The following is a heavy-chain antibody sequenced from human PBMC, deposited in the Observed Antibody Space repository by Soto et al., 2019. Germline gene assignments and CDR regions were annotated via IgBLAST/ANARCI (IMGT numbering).Heavy chain of an antibody. V-gene: IGHV1-69*02. CDR3: ARVWGGRAFDI. Sequence: VKVSCKASGGTFSSYTISWVRQAPGQGLEWMGRIIPILGIANYAQKFQGRVTITADKSTSTAYMELSSLRSEDTAVYYCARVWGGRAFDIWGQGTMVTVSS. D-gene: IGHD3-16*01. J-gene: IGHJ3*02. CDR2: IIPILGIA. CDR1: GGTFSSYT.